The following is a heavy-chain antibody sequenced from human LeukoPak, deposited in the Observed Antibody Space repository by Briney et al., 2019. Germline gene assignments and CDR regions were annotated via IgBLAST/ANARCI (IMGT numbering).Heavy chain of an antibody. CDR3: VVIVLG. J-gene: IGHJ4*02. V-gene: IGHV3-74*01. Sequence: PGGSLRLSCAGSGFTITIYWMHWVRQAPGQGLVWVSRISSDGTTTNYADSVRGRFTISRDNAKNMLYLQMNSLRAEDTAIYYCVVIVLGWGQGTLVTVSS. CDR2: ISSDGTTT. CDR1: GFTITIYW. D-gene: IGHD2-8*02.